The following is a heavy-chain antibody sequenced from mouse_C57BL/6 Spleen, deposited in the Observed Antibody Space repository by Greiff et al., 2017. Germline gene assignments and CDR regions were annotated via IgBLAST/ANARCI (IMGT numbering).Heavy chain of an antibody. CDR2: IRNKANNPAT. D-gene: IGHD1-1*01. V-gene: IGHV6-6*01. CDR1: GFTFSDAW. Sequence: EVKLQESGGGLVQPGGSMKLSCAASGFTFSDAWMDWVRQSPEKGLEWVAEIRNKANNPATYYAESVKGRFTISRDDSKSRVYLQMDNLTAEDTGIYYCTFRDDYGSSSYWYFDVWGTGTTVTVAS. CDR3: TFRDDYGSSSYWYFDV. J-gene: IGHJ1*03.